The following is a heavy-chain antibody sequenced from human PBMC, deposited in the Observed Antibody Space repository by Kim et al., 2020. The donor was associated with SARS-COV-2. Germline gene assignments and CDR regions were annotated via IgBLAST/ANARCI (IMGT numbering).Heavy chain of an antibody. CDR3: ARDAVSYGMDV. CDR1: GFIVNSNY. D-gene: IGHD4-17*01. V-gene: IGHV3-53*04. Sequence: GGSLRLSCAASGFIVNSNYMSWVRQAPGKGLEWVSVIYSGGSTYYADSVKGRFTISRHNSKNTLYLQMTSLRAEDTAVYYCARDAVSYGMDVWGQGTTVTVSS. CDR2: IYSGGST. J-gene: IGHJ6*02.